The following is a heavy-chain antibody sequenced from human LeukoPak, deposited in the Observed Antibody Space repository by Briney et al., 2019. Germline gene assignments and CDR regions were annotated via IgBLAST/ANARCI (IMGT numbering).Heavy chain of an antibody. D-gene: IGHD3-10*01. CDR2: IGTAGDT. CDR3: AKVIGLLWFGDPSEY. Sequence: GGSLRLSCAASGFTFSSYDMHWVRQATGNGLEWVSAIGTAGDTYYPGSVKGRFTISRENAKNSLYLQMNSLRAGDTAVYYCAKVIGLLWFGDPSEYWGQGTLVTVSS. J-gene: IGHJ4*02. CDR1: GFTFSSYD. V-gene: IGHV3-13*01.